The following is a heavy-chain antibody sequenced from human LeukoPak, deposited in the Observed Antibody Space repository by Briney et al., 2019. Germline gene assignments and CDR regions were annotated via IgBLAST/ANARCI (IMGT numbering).Heavy chain of an antibody. J-gene: IGHJ5*02. D-gene: IGHD3-9*01. CDR2: IYYSGST. CDR3: ARGLGYDILTGYPTDNWFDP. Sequence: SETLSLTCTVSGGSISSGDYYWSWIRQPPGKGLEWIGYIYYSGSTYYNPSLKSRVTISIDTSKNQFSLKLSSVTAADTAVYYCARGLGYDILTGYPTDNWFDPWGQGTLVTVSS. V-gene: IGHV4-30-4*01. CDR1: GGSISSGDYY.